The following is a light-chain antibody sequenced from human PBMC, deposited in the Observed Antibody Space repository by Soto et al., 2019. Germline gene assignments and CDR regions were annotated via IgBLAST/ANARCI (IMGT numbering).Light chain of an antibody. CDR2: TAS. CDR3: QQRHSYPIT. Sequence: DIVMTPSPDSLAVSLGERATINCKSSQSVLYSSNNKNYLAWYQQKPGKAPNLLIHTASSLQTGVPSRFSGSGSGTEFTLTISSLQPEDFATYYCQQRHSYPITFGQGTRLEIK. CDR1: QSVLYSSNNKNY. J-gene: IGKJ5*01. V-gene: IGKV4-1*01.